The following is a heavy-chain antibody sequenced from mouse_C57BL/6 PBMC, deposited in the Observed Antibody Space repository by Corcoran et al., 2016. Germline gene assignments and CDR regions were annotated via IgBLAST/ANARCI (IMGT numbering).Heavy chain of an antibody. D-gene: IGHD2-2*01. CDR2: INPNNGGT. CDR1: GYTFTDYY. J-gene: IGHJ4*01. CDR3: ARSGLWLRGSMDY. V-gene: IGHV1-26*01. Sequence: EVQLQQSGPELVKPGASVKISCKASGYTFTDYYMNWVKQSHGKSLEWIGDINPNNGGTSYNQKFKGKATLTVDKSSSTAYMELRSLTSEDSAVYYCARSGLWLRGSMDYWGQGTSVTVSS.